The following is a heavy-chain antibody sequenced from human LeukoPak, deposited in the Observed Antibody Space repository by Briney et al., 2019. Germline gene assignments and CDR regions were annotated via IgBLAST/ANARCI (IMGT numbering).Heavy chain of an antibody. V-gene: IGHV4-59*13. J-gene: IGHJ5*02. Sequence: PSETLSLTCTVSGGSISGYYWSWIRQPPGKGLEWIGYIDYSGYTNYNPSLKSRVTISVDTSKNQFPLKLTSVTAADTAVYFCARGGYYGSGNDFRFDPWGQGTVVTVSA. CDR3: ARGGYYGSGNDFRFDP. CDR1: GGSISGYY. D-gene: IGHD3-10*01. CDR2: IDYSGYT.